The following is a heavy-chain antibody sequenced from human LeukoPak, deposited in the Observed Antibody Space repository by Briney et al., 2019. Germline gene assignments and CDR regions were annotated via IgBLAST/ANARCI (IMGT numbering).Heavy chain of an antibody. D-gene: IGHD3-3*01. J-gene: IGHJ6*02. CDR3: ARDDFWGLRGMDV. Sequence: PGGSLRLSCAASGFTFSSYAMSWVRQAPGKGLEWVSAISGSGGSTYYADSVKGRFTISRDNSKNTLYLQMNSLRAEDTAVYYCARDDFWGLRGMDVWGQGTTVTVSS. CDR2: ISGSGGST. V-gene: IGHV3-23*01. CDR1: GFTFSSYA.